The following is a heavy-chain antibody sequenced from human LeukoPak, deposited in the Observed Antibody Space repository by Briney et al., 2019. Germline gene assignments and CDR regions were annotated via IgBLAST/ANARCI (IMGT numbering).Heavy chain of an antibody. V-gene: IGHV4-39*01. D-gene: IGHD2-2*01. CDR3: ARHVSHTVVVPAAIGPAGYYYYMDV. J-gene: IGHJ6*03. CDR2: IYYSGST. Sequence: SETLSLTCTVSGGSISSSSYYWGWIRQPPGKGLEWIGSIYYSGSTYYNPSLKSRVTISVDTSKNQFSLKLSSVTAADTAVYYCARHVSHTVVVPAAIGPAGYYYYMDVWGKGTTVTVSS. CDR1: GGSISSSSYY.